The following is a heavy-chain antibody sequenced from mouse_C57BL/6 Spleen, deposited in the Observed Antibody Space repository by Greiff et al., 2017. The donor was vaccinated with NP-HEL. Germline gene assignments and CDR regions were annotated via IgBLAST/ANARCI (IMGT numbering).Heavy chain of an antibody. V-gene: IGHV2-2*01. D-gene: IGHD1-1*01. CDR2: IWSGGST. CDR1: GFSLTSYG. CDR3: ARDYYGSSLAY. J-gene: IGHJ3*01. Sequence: VQLQESGPGLVQPSQSLSITCTVSGFSLTSYGVHWVRQSPGKGLEWLGVIWSGGSTDYNAAFISRLSISKDNSKSQVFFKMNSLQADDTAIYYCARDYYGSSLAYWGQGTLVTVSA.